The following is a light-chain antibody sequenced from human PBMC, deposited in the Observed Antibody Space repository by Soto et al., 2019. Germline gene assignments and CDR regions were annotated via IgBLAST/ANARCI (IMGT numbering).Light chain of an antibody. CDR2: GAS. CDR3: QQYTQWLT. V-gene: IGKV3-15*01. CDR1: QNVFNN. J-gene: IGKJ4*02. Sequence: EIVVTQSPVTLSVSPGETATLSCRASQNVFNNLAWYQVKPGQAPRLLIYGASTRATGIPVRFSGSGSGTDFTLTIHSRQSGDFAVYYCQQYTQWLTFGGGTKVEIK.